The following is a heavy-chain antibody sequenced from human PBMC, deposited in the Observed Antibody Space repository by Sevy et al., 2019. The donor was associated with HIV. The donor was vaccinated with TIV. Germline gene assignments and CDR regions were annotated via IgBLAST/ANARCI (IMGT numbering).Heavy chain of an antibody. Sequence: ASVKVSCKASGYTFTSYYMHWVRQGPGQGLEWMGIINPSGGSTRYAQKFQGRVTMTRDTSTSTVYMELSSLRSEDTAVYYCVRDEGITGTTYAFDIWGQGTMVTVSS. CDR1: GYTFTSYY. D-gene: IGHD1-20*01. CDR3: VRDEGITGTTYAFDI. V-gene: IGHV1-46*01. CDR2: INPSGGST. J-gene: IGHJ3*02.